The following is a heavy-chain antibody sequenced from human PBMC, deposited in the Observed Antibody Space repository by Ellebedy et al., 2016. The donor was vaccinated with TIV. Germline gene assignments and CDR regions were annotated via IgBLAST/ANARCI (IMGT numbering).Heavy chain of an antibody. CDR2: IYYNGST. V-gene: IGHV4-31*03. D-gene: IGHD6-13*01. Sequence: SETLSLXXTVSGGSISSDGYYWSWIRQHPGKGPEWIGYIYYNGSTYYNPSLKSRVTISLDTSKNHFSLRLSSVTAAETAMYYCARLVSSRWYGTFDIWGQGTIVTVSS. CDR3: ARLVSSRWYGTFDI. CDR1: GGSISSDGYY. J-gene: IGHJ3*02.